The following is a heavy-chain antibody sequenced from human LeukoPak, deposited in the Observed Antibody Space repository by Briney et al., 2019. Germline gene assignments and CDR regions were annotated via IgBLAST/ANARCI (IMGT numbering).Heavy chain of an antibody. Sequence: SETLSLTCTVSGGSISSYYWSWIRQPPGKGLEWIGYIYYSGSTNYNPSLKSRVTISVDTSKNQFSLRLSSVTAADTAVYYCARDRTLDAFDIWGQGTMVTVSS. J-gene: IGHJ3*02. CDR2: IYYSGST. CDR3: ARDRTLDAFDI. V-gene: IGHV4-59*01. D-gene: IGHD3-16*01. CDR1: GGSISSYY.